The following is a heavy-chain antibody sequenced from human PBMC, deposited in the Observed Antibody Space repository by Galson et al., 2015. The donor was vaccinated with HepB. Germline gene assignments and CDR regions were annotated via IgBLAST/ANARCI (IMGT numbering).Heavy chain of an antibody. V-gene: IGHV3-33*01. CDR2: IWYDGSNK. J-gene: IGHJ4*02. CDR3: AREGESRGIAVAGKRGRRNHFDY. Sequence: SLRLSCAASGFTFSSYGMHWVRQAPGKGLEWVAVIWYDGSNKYYADSVKGRFTISRDNSKNTLYLQMNSLRAEDTAVYYCAREGESRGIAVAGKRGRRNHFDYWGQGTLVTVSS. D-gene: IGHD6-19*01. CDR1: GFTFSSYG.